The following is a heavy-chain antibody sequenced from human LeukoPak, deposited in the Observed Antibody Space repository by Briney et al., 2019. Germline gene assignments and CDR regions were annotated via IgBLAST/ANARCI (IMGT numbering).Heavy chain of an antibody. Sequence: ASVKVSCKAPGGSFGRYAISWVRQAPGQGLEWMGGIVPILGTANYAQKFQGRVTITADESTSTAYMELSSLRSEDTAVYYCARDHFGAAAGHYFDYWGQGTLVTVSS. CDR3: ARDHFGAAAGHYFDY. V-gene: IGHV1-69*13. CDR1: GGSFGRYA. D-gene: IGHD6-13*01. CDR2: IVPILGTA. J-gene: IGHJ4*02.